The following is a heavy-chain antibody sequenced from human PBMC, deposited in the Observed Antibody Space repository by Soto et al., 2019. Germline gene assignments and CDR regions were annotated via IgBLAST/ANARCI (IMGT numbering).Heavy chain of an antibody. J-gene: IGHJ4*02. Sequence: EVQLGESGGGLAQPGGSLRLSCAASGFIFSSDWMHWVRQAPGKGPVWVSRIDTDGSGTTYADSVKGRFTISRDNARNPIYMPMTSLRPEDTAVYYCSRDRPWPQHYFEYWGQGTMVPVSS. V-gene: IGHV3-74*01. CDR1: GFIFSSDW. CDR2: IDTDGSGT. CDR3: SRDRPWPQHYFEY. D-gene: IGHD6-6*01.